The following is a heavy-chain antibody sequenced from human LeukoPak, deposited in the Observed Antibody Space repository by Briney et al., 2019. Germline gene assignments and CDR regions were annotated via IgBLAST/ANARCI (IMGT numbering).Heavy chain of an antibody. CDR1: GGSISSYY. V-gene: IGHV4-4*07. D-gene: IGHD6-6*01. Sequence: SETLSLTCTVSGGSISSYYWSWIRQPAGKGLEWIGRIYTSGSTNYNPSLKSRVTMSVDTSKNQFSLKLSSVTAADTAVYYCVRGSSSSRTGYYYYYMDVWGKGTTVTVSS. CDR3: VRGSSSSRTGYYYYYMDV. CDR2: IYTSGST. J-gene: IGHJ6*03.